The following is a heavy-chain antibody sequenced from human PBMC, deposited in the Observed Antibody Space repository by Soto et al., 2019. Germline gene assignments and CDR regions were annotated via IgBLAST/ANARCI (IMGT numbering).Heavy chain of an antibody. D-gene: IGHD3-10*01. Sequence: QVQLVEFGGGVVQPGRSLRLSCAASGFTFSGFGMHWVRHTPGKGLEWLAVISYDGSHKLHADSVQGRFTISRDNSKNTLSLQMNSLRTEDTAVYYCAKDLGLDASASYPYHWGQGTLVSVSS. CDR1: GFTFSGFG. CDR3: AKDLGLDASASYPYH. CDR2: ISYDGSHK. J-gene: IGHJ5*02. V-gene: IGHV3-30*18.